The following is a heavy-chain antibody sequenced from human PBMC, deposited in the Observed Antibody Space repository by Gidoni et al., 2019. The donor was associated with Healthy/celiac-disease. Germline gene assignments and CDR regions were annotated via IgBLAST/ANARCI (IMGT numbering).Heavy chain of an antibody. CDR1: GGSFSGYY. CDR3: ARVLLFLDFWSGGWGCWFDP. Sequence: QVQLQQWGAGLLKPSETLSLTCAVYGGSFSGYYWSWIRQPPGKGLEWIGEINHSGSTNYNPSLKSRVTISVDTSKNQFSLKLSSVTAADTAVYYCARVLLFLDFWSGGWGCWFDPWGQGTLVTVSS. V-gene: IGHV4-34*01. D-gene: IGHD3-3*01. CDR2: INHSGST. J-gene: IGHJ5*02.